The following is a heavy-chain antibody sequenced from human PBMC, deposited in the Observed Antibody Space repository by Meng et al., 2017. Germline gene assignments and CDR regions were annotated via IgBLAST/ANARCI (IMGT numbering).Heavy chain of an antibody. CDR1: GFSLSTSGVG. Sequence: QITLKESGPTLVQPTQTLTLTCTFSGFSLSTSGVGVGWIRQPPGKALEWLALIYWNDDKRYSPSLKSRLTITKDTSKNQVVLTMTNMDPVDTATYYCAHTVRYYYGSGSYGYWGQGTLVTVSS. D-gene: IGHD3-10*01. CDR2: IYWNDDK. CDR3: AHTVRYYYGSGSYGY. V-gene: IGHV2-5*01. J-gene: IGHJ4*02.